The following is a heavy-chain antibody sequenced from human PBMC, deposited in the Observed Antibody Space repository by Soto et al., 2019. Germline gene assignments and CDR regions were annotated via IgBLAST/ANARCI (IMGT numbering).Heavy chain of an antibody. D-gene: IGHD3-9*01. J-gene: IGHJ3*02. V-gene: IGHV1-3*01. Sequence: GASVKVSCKASGYTFTSYAMHWGRQAPGQRLEWMGWINAGNGNTKYSQKFQGRVTITRDTSASTAYMELSSLRSEDTAVYYCARATLYYDILTGLYAFDIWGQGTMVTVSS. CDR2: INAGNGNT. CDR1: GYTFTSYA. CDR3: ARATLYYDILTGLYAFDI.